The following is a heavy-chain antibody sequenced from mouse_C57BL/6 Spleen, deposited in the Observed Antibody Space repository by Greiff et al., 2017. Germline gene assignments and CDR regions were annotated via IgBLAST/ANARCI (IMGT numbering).Heavy chain of an antibody. CDR2: IDPSDSYP. J-gene: IGHJ2*01. V-gene: IGHV1-69*01. CDR1: GYTFTSYW. CDR3: ARSLPFFDY. Sequence: QVQLQQPGAELVMPGASVKLSCKASGYTFTSYWMHWVKQRPGQGLEWIGEIDPSDSYPNYNQKFKGKSTLTVDKSSSTAYMQLSSLTSEDSAVYYCARSLPFFDYWGQGTTLTVSS.